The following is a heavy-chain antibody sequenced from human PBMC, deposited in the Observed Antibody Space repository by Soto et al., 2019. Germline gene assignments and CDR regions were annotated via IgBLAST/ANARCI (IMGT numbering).Heavy chain of an antibody. V-gene: IGHV4-39*01. CDR1: GGSINNSSFY. CDR3: ARRPLVRGIIPYYFDS. CDR2: IYYSGSA. Sequence: QLQLQESGPGLVKPSETLSLTCTVSGGSINNSSFYWGWVRQPPGKRLEWIGSIYYSGSAYYNPSLKSRLTISLHTSKTQFSLNLSSVTAADTAVYFCARRPLVRGIIPYYFDSWGQGTLVTVSS. J-gene: IGHJ4*02. D-gene: IGHD3-10*01.